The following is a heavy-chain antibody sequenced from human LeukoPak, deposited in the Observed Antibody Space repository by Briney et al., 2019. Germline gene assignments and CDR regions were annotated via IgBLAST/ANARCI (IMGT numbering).Heavy chain of an antibody. J-gene: IGHJ4*02. CDR2: ISSSSSYT. CDR1: GFTFSDYY. D-gene: IGHD6-13*01. V-gene: IGHV3-11*06. Sequence: GGSLRLSCAASGFTFSDYYMSWIRQAPGRGLEWVSYISSSSSYTNYADSVKGRFTISRDNAKNSLYLQMNSMRAEDTAVYYCARDGYSSSWYWFDYWGQGTLVTVSP. CDR3: ARDGYSSSWYWFDY.